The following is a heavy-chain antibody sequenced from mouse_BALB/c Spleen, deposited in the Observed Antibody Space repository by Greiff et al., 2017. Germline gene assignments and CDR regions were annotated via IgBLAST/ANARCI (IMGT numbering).Heavy chain of an antibody. V-gene: IGHV1S29*02. CDR1: GYTFTDYN. J-gene: IGHJ4*01. CDR2: IYPYNGGT. CDR3: ARGVYYGVMDY. Sequence: EVQLQQSGPELVKPGASVKISCKASGYTFTDYNMHWVKQSHGKSLEWIGYIYPYNGGTGYNQKFKSKATLTVDNSSSTAYMELRSLTSEDSAVYYCARGVYYGVMDYWGQGTSVTVSS. D-gene: IGHD1-1*01.